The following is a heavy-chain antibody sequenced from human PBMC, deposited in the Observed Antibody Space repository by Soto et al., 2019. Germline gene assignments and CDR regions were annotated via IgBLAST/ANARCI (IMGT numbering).Heavy chain of an antibody. V-gene: IGHV1-69*13. CDR2: IIPIFGTA. J-gene: IGHJ4*02. CDR1: GGTFSSYA. Sequence: ASVKVSCKASGGTFSSYAISWVRQAPGQGLEWMGGIIPIFGTANYAQKFQGRVTITADESTSTAYMELSSLRSEDTAVYYCAREWCYDSSGYEYYFDYWGQGTLVTVSS. D-gene: IGHD3-22*01. CDR3: AREWCYDSSGYEYYFDY.